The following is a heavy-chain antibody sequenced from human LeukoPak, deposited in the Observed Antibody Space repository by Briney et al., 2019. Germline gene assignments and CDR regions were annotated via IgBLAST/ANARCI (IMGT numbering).Heavy chain of an antibody. CDR1: GFTVSSNS. J-gene: IGHJ4*02. V-gene: IGHV3-66*01. CDR2: IYSGGST. D-gene: IGHD6-13*01. Sequence: GGSLRLSCAAPGFTVSSNSMTWVRQAPGKGLEWVSIIYSGGSTYYADSMKGRFTISRDNSKNTLYLQMNSLRAEDTAVYYCAKDNWAAAASTLFDYWGQGTLVTVSS. CDR3: AKDNWAAAASTLFDY.